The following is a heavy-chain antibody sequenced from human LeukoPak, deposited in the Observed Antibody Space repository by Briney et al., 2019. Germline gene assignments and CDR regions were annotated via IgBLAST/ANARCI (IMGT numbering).Heavy chain of an antibody. J-gene: IGHJ4*02. Sequence: GGSLRLSCAASGFTFSSYAMSWVRQAPGKGLEWVSAISGSGGSTYYADSVKGRFTISRDNSKNTLYLQMNSLRAEDTPVYYCAKSDGDYYGDYTYYFDYWGQGTLVTVSS. CDR3: AKSDGDYYGDYTYYFDY. V-gene: IGHV3-23*01. D-gene: IGHD4-17*01. CDR2: ISGSGGST. CDR1: GFTFSSYA.